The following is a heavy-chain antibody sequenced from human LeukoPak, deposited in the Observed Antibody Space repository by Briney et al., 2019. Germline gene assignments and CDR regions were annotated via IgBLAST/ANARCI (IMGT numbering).Heavy chain of an antibody. CDR1: GFTFSDYH. Sequence: GGSLRLSCAASGFTFSDYHMSWIRQAPGKGLEWVSYISSSSSYTNYADSVKGRFTISRDNAKNSLYLQMNSLRAEDTAVYYCARASGEGFDYWGQGTLATVSS. CDR3: ARASGEGFDY. CDR2: ISSSSSYT. D-gene: IGHD1-26*01. V-gene: IGHV3-11*05. J-gene: IGHJ4*02.